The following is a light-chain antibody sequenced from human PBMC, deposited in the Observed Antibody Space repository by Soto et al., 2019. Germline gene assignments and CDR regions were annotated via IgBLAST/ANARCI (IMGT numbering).Light chain of an antibody. V-gene: IGKV3-15*01. Sequence: EVVLTQSPATLSLSPGERATLSCRASQSVNINLAWYQQKPGQAPYLLIYTASTRATGLPARFSGSGSGTEFTLTISTLQSEDFTVYYCQQYNNWPITFGQGTRLEIK. CDR3: QQYNNWPIT. CDR1: QSVNIN. CDR2: TAS. J-gene: IGKJ5*01.